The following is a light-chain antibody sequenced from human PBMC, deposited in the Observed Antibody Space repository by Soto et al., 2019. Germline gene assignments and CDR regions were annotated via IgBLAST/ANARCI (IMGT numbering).Light chain of an antibody. CDR3: QQYGGSPGT. Sequence: IVLTQSPDSLAVSLGERATINCKSSQSVLYSSNNKNYLAWYQQKPDQAPRLIMYDASSRATGIPDRFSGSGSGTDFTLTISSLEPEDFAMYYCQQYGGSPGTFGGGTKVDIK. CDR1: QSVLYSSNNKNY. J-gene: IGKJ4*01. V-gene: IGKV4-1*01. CDR2: DAS.